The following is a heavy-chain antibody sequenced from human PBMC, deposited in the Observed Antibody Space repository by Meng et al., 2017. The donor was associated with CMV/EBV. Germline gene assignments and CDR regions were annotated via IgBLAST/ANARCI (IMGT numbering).Heavy chain of an antibody. CDR1: GYTFTSYD. CDR2: MNPNSGNT. D-gene: IGHD2-2*01. CDR3: ARGRVSDCSSTSCYRGAHYYYYGMDV. Sequence: ASVKVSCKASGYTFTSYDINWVRQATGQGLEWMGWMNPNSGNTGYAQKFQGRVTMTRNTSTSTAYMELSSLRSEDTAVYYCARGRVSDCSSTSCYRGAHYYYYGMDVWGQGTTVTVSS. V-gene: IGHV1-8*01. J-gene: IGHJ6*02.